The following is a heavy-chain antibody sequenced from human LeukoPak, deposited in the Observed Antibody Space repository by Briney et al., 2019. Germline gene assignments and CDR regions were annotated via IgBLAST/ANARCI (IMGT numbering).Heavy chain of an antibody. CDR1: GFTVSSNY. V-gene: IGHV3-66*01. Sequence: PGGSLRLSCAASGFTVSSNYMSWVRQAPGKGLEWVSVIYSGGSTYYADSVKGRFTISRDNSKNTLYLQMNSLRAEDTAVYYCAKKGVIMIRGYIGYWGQGTLVTVSS. CDR2: IYSGGST. D-gene: IGHD3-10*01. CDR3: AKKGVIMIRGYIGY. J-gene: IGHJ4*02.